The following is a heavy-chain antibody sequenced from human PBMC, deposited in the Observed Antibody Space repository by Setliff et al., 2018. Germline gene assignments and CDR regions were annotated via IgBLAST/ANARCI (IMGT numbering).Heavy chain of an antibody. Sequence: PSETLSLTCAVSGGSISSSNWWSWVRQPPGKGLEWIGEIYHSGSTNYNPSLKSRVTISVDTSKNQFSLKLSSVTAADTAVYYCARAPRRGMVRGANNWFDPWGQGTLVTVSS. V-gene: IGHV4-4*02. D-gene: IGHD3-10*01. CDR3: ARAPRRGMVRGANNWFDP. CDR1: GGSISSSNW. J-gene: IGHJ5*02. CDR2: IYHSGST.